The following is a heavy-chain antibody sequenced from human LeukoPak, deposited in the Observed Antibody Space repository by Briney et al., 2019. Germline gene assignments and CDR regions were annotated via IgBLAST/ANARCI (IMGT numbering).Heavy chain of an antibody. CDR2: IRGGGAGA. CDR3: ARDRGYSSEIDY. D-gene: IGHD6-25*01. CDR1: GFTFSNFA. J-gene: IGHJ4*02. V-gene: IGHV3-23*01. Sequence: GGSLRLSCAASGFTFSNFAMAWVRQVPEKGLEWVSFIRGGGAGAHYADSVRGRFPISRDNSKNTLYLEMNSLRADDTAVYYCARDRGYSSEIDYWGQGTLVTVSS.